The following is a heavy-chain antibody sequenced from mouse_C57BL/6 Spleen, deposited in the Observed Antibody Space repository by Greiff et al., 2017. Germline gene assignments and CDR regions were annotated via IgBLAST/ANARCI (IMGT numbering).Heavy chain of an antibody. CDR3: AREGYGSSYDAMDY. CDR2: INPNYGTT. Sequence: VQLKESGPELVKPGASVKISCKASGYSFTDYNMNWVKQSNGKSLEWIGVINPNYGTTSYNQKFKGKATLTVDQSSSTAYMQLNSLTSEDSAVYYCAREGYGSSYDAMDYWGQGTSVTVSS. V-gene: IGHV1-39*01. CDR1: GYSFTDYN. J-gene: IGHJ4*01. D-gene: IGHD1-1*01.